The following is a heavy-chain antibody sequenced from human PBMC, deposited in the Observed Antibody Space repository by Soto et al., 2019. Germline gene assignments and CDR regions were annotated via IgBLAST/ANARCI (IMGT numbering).Heavy chain of an antibody. Sequence: GGSLRLSCAASGFTFSSYAMHWVRQAPGKGLEWVAVISYDGSNKYHADSVKGRFTISRDNSKNTLYLQMNSLRAEDTAVYYCAREYSSSWSHYYYYGMDVWGQGTTVTVSS. V-gene: IGHV3-30-3*01. J-gene: IGHJ6*02. CDR2: ISYDGSNK. CDR3: AREYSSSWSHYYYYGMDV. CDR1: GFTFSSYA. D-gene: IGHD6-13*01.